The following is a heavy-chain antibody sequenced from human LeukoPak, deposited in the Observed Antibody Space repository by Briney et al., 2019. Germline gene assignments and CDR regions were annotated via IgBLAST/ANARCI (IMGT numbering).Heavy chain of an antibody. V-gene: IGHV3-11*01. CDR1: GFTFSDHY. CDR3: VRSHSSSWSTAAY. J-gene: IGHJ4*02. Sequence: MTGGSLRLSCAASGFTFSDHYMSWIRQAPGKGLEWISYISSGGGTIYYADSVKGRFTISRDNAKDSLYLQMNSLRADDTAVYFCVRSHSSSWSTAAYWGQGTLVSVSS. D-gene: IGHD6-13*01. CDR2: ISSGGGTI.